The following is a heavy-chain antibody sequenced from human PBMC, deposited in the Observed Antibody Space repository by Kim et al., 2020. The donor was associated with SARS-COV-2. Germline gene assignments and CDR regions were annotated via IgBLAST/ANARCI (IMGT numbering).Heavy chain of an antibody. CDR1: GFTFSSYA. Sequence: GGSLRLSCAASGFTFSSYAMSWVRQAPGKGLEWVSAISGSGGSTYYADSVKGRFTISRDNSKNTLYLQMNSLRAEDTAVYYCAKDPPDYYGSGNWFDPWGQGTLVTVSS. V-gene: IGHV3-23*01. D-gene: IGHD3-10*01. CDR3: AKDPPDYYGSGNWFDP. CDR2: ISGSGGST. J-gene: IGHJ5*02.